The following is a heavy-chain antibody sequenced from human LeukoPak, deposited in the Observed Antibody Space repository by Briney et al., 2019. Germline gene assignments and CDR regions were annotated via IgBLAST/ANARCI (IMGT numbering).Heavy chain of an antibody. Sequence: EASVKVSCKASGYTFTGYYMHWVRQAPGQGLEWMGWINPNSGGTNYAQKFQGRVTMTRDTSISTAYMELSRLRSDDTAVYYCARERGGYDFWSGHYLPRVFDYWGQGTLVTVSS. J-gene: IGHJ4*02. CDR1: GYTFTGYY. CDR3: ARERGGYDFWSGHYLPRVFDY. D-gene: IGHD3-3*01. CDR2: INPNSGGT. V-gene: IGHV1-2*02.